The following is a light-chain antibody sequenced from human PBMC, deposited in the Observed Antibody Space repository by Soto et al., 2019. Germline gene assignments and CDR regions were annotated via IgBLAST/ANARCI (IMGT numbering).Light chain of an antibody. Sequence: DIQMTQSPSSLSASVGDRVTITCRASQSISSYLNWYQQKPGKAPKLLIYAESSLQSGRPSRFRGSGSGTDFTLTISSLQPEDFATYYCQQPYSKSTTFGHGTRLEIK. J-gene: IGKJ5*01. CDR1: QSISSY. CDR2: AES. V-gene: IGKV1-39*01. CDR3: QQPYSKSTT.